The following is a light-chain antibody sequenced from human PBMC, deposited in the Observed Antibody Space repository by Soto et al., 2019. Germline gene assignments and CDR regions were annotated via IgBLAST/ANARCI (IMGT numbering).Light chain of an antibody. J-gene: IGKJ2*01. CDR3: QHYGTSPPHT. CDR1: ESVRGK. V-gene: IGKV3-20*01. CDR2: TAS. Sequence: IVMTQSPATLSVSPGERATLSCRASESVRGKVAWYQHKPGQAPRLLIFTASSRATGTPDRFSGSGSGTDFTLNISRLEPEDFSDYYCQHYGTSPPHTFAPGT.